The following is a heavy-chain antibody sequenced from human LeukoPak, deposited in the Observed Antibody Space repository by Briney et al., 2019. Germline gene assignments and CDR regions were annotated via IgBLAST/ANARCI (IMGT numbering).Heavy chain of an antibody. CDR3: ASVLQSGTYPSGSDYYFDS. CDR2: IYYSGST. CDR1: GGSISSSSYY. Sequence: PSETLSLTCTVSGGSISSSSYYWGWIRQPPGKGLEWIGSIYYSGSTYYNPSLKSRVTISVDTSKNQFSLKLSSVTAADTAVYFCASVLQSGTYPSGSDYYFDSWGRGTLVTVTS. V-gene: IGHV4-39*01. J-gene: IGHJ4*01. D-gene: IGHD1-26*01.